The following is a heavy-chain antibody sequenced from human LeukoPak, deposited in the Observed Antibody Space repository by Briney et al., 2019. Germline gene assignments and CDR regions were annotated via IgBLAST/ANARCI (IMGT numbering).Heavy chain of an antibody. CDR2: IHHSGST. CDR1: GYSISSGYY. D-gene: IGHD6-13*01. Sequence: SETLSLTCTVSGYSISSGYYWGWMRQPPGKGLEWIESIHHSGSTYYNPSLKSRVTMSIDTSKNQFSLKLSSVTAADTAVYYCARTKGGIAAADAYFDYWGQGTLVTVSP. V-gene: IGHV4-38-2*02. J-gene: IGHJ4*02. CDR3: ARTKGGIAAADAYFDY.